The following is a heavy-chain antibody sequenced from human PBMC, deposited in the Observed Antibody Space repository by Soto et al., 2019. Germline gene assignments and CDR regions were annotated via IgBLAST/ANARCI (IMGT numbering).Heavy chain of an antibody. CDR3: ARIPDIVVVPAAIAEHYYYYYMDV. CDR1: GGSISSYY. J-gene: IGHJ6*03. D-gene: IGHD2-2*01. Sequence: QVQLQESGPGLVKPSETLSLTCTVSGGSISSYYWSWIRQPPGKGLEWIGYIYYSGSTNYNPSLKSRVIISVDTSKNQFSLKLRSVTAADTAVYYCARIPDIVVVPAAIAEHYYYYYMDVWGKGTTVTVSS. V-gene: IGHV4-59*08. CDR2: IYYSGST.